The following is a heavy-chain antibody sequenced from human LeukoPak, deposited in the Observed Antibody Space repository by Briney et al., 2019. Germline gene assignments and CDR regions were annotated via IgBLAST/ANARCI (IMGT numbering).Heavy chain of an antibody. CDR2: IYYSGST. CDR1: GVSISSGDYY. V-gene: IGHV4-30-4*01. J-gene: IGHJ5*02. Sequence: SQTLSLTCTVSGVSISSGDYYWRWIRQPPGKGLEWIGYIYYSGSTYYNPSLKSRVTISVNTSKNQLSLKLSSVTCANTAVYFFARPFFYYNKVHPWGQGTLVTVSS. CDR3: ARPFFYYNKVHP. D-gene: IGHD3-10*01.